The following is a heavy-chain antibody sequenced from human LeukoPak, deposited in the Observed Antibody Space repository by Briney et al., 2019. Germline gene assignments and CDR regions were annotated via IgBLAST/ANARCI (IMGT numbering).Heavy chain of an antibody. J-gene: IGHJ4*02. V-gene: IGHV4-30-2*01. D-gene: IGHD6-13*01. CDR1: GGSFSGYY. CDR3: ATRIAAAGTGSYFDY. CDR2: IYHSGST. Sequence: SETLSLTCAVYGGSFSGYYWSWIRQPPGKGLQWIGYIYHSGSTYYNPSLNSRVTISVDRSKNQFSLKLSSVTAADTAVYYCATRIAAAGTGSYFDYWGQGTLVTVSS.